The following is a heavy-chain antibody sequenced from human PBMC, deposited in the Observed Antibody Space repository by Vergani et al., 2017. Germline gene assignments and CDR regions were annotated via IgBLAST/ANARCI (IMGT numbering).Heavy chain of an antibody. CDR2: INTSGGHT. CDR1: GYTFSNYY. CDR3: ARGDYGILTGYRY. J-gene: IGHJ4*02. Sequence: QVQVVQSGAEVKKSGASVKVSCKTSGYTFSNYYMLWVRKAPGQGLEWMGIINTSGGHTNYEQKVQGRVTMTRVTSKSTVYMELRSLRSENTAIYYCARGDYGILTGYRYWGQGNLVTVSA. V-gene: IGHV1-46*03. D-gene: IGHD3-9*01.